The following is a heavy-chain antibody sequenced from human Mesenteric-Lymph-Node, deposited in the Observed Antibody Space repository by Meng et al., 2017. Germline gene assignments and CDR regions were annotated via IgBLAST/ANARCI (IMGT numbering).Heavy chain of an antibody. J-gene: IGHJ4*02. Sequence: QGQLVRAGAGVKKPGASVKGPCTASGSTRVRDGFSWVLQDPGQGLQWMGWINRYNGNTDYAQKFQGRVTMTTDTSTSTAYMELRSLKSDDTAVYYCANRGNPYLDCWGQGTLVTVSS. CDR2: INRYNGNT. V-gene: IGHV1-18*01. CDR1: GSTRVRDG. CDR3: ANRGNPYLDC.